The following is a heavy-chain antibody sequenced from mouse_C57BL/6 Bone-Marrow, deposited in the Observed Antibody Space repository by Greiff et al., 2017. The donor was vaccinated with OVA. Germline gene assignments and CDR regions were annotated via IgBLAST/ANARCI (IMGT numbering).Heavy chain of an antibody. Sequence: VQLKQSGAELVRPGTSVKMSCKASGYTFTNYWIGWAKQRPGHGLEWIGDIYPGGGYTNYNEKFKGKATLTADKSSSTAYMQFSSLTSEDSAIYYCARDDYFSWFAYWGQGTLVTVSA. J-gene: IGHJ3*01. CDR1: GYTFTNYW. CDR3: ARDDYFSWFAY. V-gene: IGHV1-63*01. CDR2: IYPGGGYT. D-gene: IGHD2-4*01.